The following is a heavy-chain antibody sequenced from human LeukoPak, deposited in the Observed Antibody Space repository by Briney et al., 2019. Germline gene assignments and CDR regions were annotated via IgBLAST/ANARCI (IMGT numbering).Heavy chain of an antibody. CDR2: FDPEDGET. CDR1: GYTFTSYY. V-gene: IGHV1-24*01. CDR3: ATESHSGSYLYAFDI. Sequence: ASVKVSCKASGYTFTSYYMHWVRQAPGKGLEWMGGFDPEDGETIYAQKFQGRVTMTEDTSTDTAYMELSSLRSEDTAVYYCATESHSGSYLYAFDIWGQGTMVTVSS. D-gene: IGHD1-26*01. J-gene: IGHJ3*02.